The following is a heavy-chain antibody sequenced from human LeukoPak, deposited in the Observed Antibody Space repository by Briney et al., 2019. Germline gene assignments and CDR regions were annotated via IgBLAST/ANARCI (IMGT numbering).Heavy chain of an antibody. CDR3: ASHTMVRGVVGYY. J-gene: IGHJ4*02. CDR2: ISYRGTT. V-gene: IGHV4-39*07. Sequence: SETLSLTCTVSGGSISSSTYYWGWIRQPPGKGLEWIGSISYRGTTYYNPSLQSRVAISVDTSKNQFSLKLSSVTAADTAVYYCASHTMVRGVVGYYWGQGTLVTVSS. CDR1: GGSISSSTYY. D-gene: IGHD3-10*01.